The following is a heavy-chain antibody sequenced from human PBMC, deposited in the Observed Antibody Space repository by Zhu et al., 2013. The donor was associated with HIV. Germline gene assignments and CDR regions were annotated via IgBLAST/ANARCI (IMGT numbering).Heavy chain of an antibody. D-gene: IGHD4-4*01. CDR3: ARTMTLTILDL. J-gene: IGHJ4*02. Sequence: QVRLMQSAAELKKPGASVKVSCKASGYTFTGSHIHWIRQAPGQSLQWMGWINPNTGDTGHAQTFQDRVVITRDTSINTAYLELRGLTFDDTAIYFCARTMTLTILDLWGQGTLVAVSS. CDR1: GYTFTGSH. V-gene: IGHV1-2*02. CDR2: INPNTGDT.